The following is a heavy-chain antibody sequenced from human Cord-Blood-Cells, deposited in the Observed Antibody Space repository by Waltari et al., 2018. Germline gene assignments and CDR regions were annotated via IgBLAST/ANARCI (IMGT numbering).Heavy chain of an antibody. CDR2: FDPEDGET. D-gene: IGHD3-16*01. CDR1: GSTLTELS. Sequence: QVQLVLSGAEVKKPGASVKVSCKVSGSTLTELSIHWVRPAPGKGLEWMGGFDPEDGETIYAQKFQGRVTMTEDTSTDTAYMELSSLRSEDTAVYYCATGIKRPPYYFDYWGQGTLVTVSS. J-gene: IGHJ4*02. CDR3: ATGIKRPPYYFDY. V-gene: IGHV1-24*01.